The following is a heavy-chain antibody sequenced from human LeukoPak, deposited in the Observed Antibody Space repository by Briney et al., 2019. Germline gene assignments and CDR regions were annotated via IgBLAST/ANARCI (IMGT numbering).Heavy chain of an antibody. D-gene: IGHD6-13*01. CDR2: ISAYNGNT. J-gene: IGHJ4*02. CDR1: GGTFSSYA. CDR3: ARDNPRRGAAAGSPPDY. V-gene: IGHV1-18*01. Sequence: ASVKVSCKASGGTFSSYAISWVRQAPGQGLEWMGWISAYNGNTNYAQKLQGRVTMTTDTSTSTAYMELRSLRSDDTAVYYCARDNPRRGAAAGSPPDYWGQGTLVTVSS.